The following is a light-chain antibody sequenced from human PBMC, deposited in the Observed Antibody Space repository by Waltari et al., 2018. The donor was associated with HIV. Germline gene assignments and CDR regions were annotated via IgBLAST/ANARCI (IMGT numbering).Light chain of an antibody. J-gene: IGLJ3*02. V-gene: IGLV1-51*02. CDR2: ETN. CDR3: GTWDSNLSAWV. Sequence: QSVLTQPPSVSAAPGQQVTFSCSGSTSNIGDNYVSWYRQLPGTAPKLLIYETNKRPSGIPDRFSGSKSGTSATLGITGLQTGDEADYYCGTWDSNLSAWVFGGGTKLTVL. CDR1: TSNIGDNY.